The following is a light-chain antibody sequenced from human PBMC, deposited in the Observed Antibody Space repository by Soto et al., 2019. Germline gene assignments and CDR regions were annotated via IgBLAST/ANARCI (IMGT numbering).Light chain of an antibody. CDR2: DTS. CDR1: TGDVTSGHY. J-gene: IGLJ3*02. CDR3: LLAYSSSRRV. V-gene: IGLV7-46*01. Sequence: QAVVTQEPSLTVSPGGTVTLTCGSSTGDVTSGHYPYWFQQKPGQAPRTLIYDTSNKHSWTPARFSGSLLGGKAALTLSGAQPEDEAIYYCLLAYSSSRRVFGGGTKLTVL.